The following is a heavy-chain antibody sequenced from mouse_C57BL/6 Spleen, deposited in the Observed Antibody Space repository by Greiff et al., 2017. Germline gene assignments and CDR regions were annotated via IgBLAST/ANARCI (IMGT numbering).Heavy chain of an antibody. CDR2: IDPEDGDT. Sequence: VQLKESGAELVKPGASVKLSCTASGFNIKDYYMHWVKQRTEQGLEWIGRIDPEDGDTKYAPKFQGKATITADTSSNTAYLQLSSLTSEDTAVYYCARGLDYYGSSWHFDYWGQGTTLTVSS. CDR3: ARGLDYYGSSWHFDY. V-gene: IGHV14-2*01. CDR1: GFNIKDYY. J-gene: IGHJ2*01. D-gene: IGHD1-1*01.